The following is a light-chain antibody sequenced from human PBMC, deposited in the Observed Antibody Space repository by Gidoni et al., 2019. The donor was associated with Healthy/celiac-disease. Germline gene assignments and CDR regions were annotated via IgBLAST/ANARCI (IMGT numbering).Light chain of an antibody. CDR1: SSNIGNNN. Sequence: QSVLTQPPPVSAPPGQKVTISCSGSSSNIGNNNVCWYQQPPGTAPKLLIYDNNKRPSGLPDRFAGSNSGTSALLGITGLPAGDAADYYCGNWDSRRSAVVFGGGTKLTVL. CDR2: DNN. CDR3: GNWDSRRSAVV. J-gene: IGLJ2*01. V-gene: IGLV1-51*01.